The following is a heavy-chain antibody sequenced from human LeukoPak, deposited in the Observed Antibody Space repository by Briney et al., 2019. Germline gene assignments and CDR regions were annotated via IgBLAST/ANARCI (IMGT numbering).Heavy chain of an antibody. CDR3: ARELGYCSGGSCYPWFDP. CDR2: IYYSGST. CDR1: GVSISSYY. D-gene: IGHD2-15*01. J-gene: IGHJ5*02. Sequence: SETLSLTCTVTGVSISSYYWSWIRQPPGRGLEWVGNIYYSGSTNYNPSLKSRVTISVDTSKNQFSLKLNSVTAADTAVYYCARELGYCSGGSCYPWFDPWGQGTLVTVSS. V-gene: IGHV4-59*01.